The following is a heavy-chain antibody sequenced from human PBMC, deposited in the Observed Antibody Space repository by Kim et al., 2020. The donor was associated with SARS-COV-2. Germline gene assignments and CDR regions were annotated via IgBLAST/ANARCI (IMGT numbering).Heavy chain of an antibody. Sequence: SNPSLKSRVTMSVDTSKNQFSLKLTSVTAADTAVYYCARQGEYYYYGMDVWGQGTTVTVS. V-gene: IGHV4-59*08. CDR3: ARQGEYYYYGMDV. J-gene: IGHJ6*02.